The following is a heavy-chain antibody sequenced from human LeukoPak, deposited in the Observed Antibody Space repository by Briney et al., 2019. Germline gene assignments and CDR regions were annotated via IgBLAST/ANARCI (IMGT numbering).Heavy chain of an antibody. Sequence: PGGSLRLSCAASGFTFSSYAMSWVRQAPGKGLEWVSAISGSGGSTYYADSVKGRFTISRDNSKNTLYLQIDSLKVEDTAVNYCAREGLLTSPNNALDIWGQGTMVAVSS. D-gene: IGHD3-16*01. CDR1: GFTFSSYA. V-gene: IGHV3-23*01. J-gene: IGHJ3*02. CDR2: ISGSGGST. CDR3: AREGLLTSPNNALDI.